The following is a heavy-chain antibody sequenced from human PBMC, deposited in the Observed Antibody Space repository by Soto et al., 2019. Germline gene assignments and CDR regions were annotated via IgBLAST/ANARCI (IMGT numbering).Heavy chain of an antibody. CDR2: IIPIIGVT. V-gene: IGHV1-69*17. D-gene: IGHD3-16*01. J-gene: IGHJ4*02. Sequence: QVQLVQSGAEVKRPGSSVKVSCESSGDTFNSYVISWVRQAPGQGLEWMGGIIPIIGVTHYAQKFQGRVTISALSSTGTAYMELTNLGFEDPALYYCARESLGAKGADHWGQGTLVTVSP. CDR3: ARESLGAKGADH. CDR1: GDTFNSYV.